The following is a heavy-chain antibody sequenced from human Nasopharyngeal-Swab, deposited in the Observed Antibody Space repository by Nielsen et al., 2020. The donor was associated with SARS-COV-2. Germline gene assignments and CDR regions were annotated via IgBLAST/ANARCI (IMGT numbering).Heavy chain of an antibody. Sequence: ASVKVSCKVSGYTLTELSMHWVRQAPGKGLEWMGGFYPEDGETIYAQKFQGRVTMTEDTSTDTAYMELSSLRSEDTAVYYCATGVAVAGRTHFVDYWGQGTLVTVSS. D-gene: IGHD6-19*01. V-gene: IGHV1-24*01. CDR1: GYTLTELS. CDR2: FYPEDGET. J-gene: IGHJ4*02. CDR3: ATGVAVAGRTHFVDY.